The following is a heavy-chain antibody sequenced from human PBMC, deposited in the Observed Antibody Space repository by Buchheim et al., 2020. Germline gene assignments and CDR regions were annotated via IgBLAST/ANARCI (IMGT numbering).Heavy chain of an antibody. D-gene: IGHD2-21*02. J-gene: IGHJ4*02. V-gene: IGHV4-34*01. CDR2: INHSGST. CDR3: ARGRIGHIVVVTAIYFDY. CDR1: GGSFSGYY. Sequence: QVQLQQWGAGLLKPSETLSLTCAVYGGSFSGYYWSWIRQPPGKGLEWIGEINHSGSTNYNPSLKSRVTISVDTSKNQLSLKLSSVTAADTAVYYCARGRIGHIVVVTAIYFDYWGQGTL.